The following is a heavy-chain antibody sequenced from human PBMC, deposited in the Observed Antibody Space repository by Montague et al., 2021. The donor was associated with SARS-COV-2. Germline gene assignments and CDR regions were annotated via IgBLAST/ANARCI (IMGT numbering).Heavy chain of an antibody. V-gene: IGHV3-21*01. J-gene: IGHJ4*02. CDR3: ARDPHYDILTGYYSY. Sequence: SLRLSCAASGFTFSSYSMNWVRQAPGKGLEWVSSISSSRSYIYYADSVKGRFTISRDNAKNSLYLQMNSLRAEDTAVYYCARDPHYDILTGYYSYWGQGTLVTVSS. D-gene: IGHD3-9*01. CDR2: ISSSRSYI. CDR1: GFTFSSYS.